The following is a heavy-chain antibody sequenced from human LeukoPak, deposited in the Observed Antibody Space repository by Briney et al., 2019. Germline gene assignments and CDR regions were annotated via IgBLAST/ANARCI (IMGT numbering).Heavy chain of an antibody. Sequence: GEPLSLSCAVSGFTFSSYAMHWVRQAPGKGLEWVAVIWYDGSNKYYADSVKGRFTISRDHSKNTLYLQMKSLRAEDTAVYYCARELEIAVAGTLGYWGQGTLVTVSS. CDR1: GFTFSSYA. CDR3: ARELEIAVAGTLGY. V-gene: IGHV3-33*08. J-gene: IGHJ4*02. D-gene: IGHD6-19*01. CDR2: IWYDGSNK.